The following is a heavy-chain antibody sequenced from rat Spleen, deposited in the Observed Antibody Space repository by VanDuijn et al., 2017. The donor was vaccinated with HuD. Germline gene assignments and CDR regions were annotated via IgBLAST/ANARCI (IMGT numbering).Heavy chain of an antibody. CDR2: ITYDGSGT. D-gene: IGHD1-10*01. CDR3: TRGGNYDFDH. Sequence: EVQLVDHGGGLVQPGRSLKLSCAPSGFTFSIYGLAWVRQAPTKGLEWVASITYDGSGTSYRDSVKGRFTISKDDAENTLYLQLDSLRSEDTATYYCTRGGNYDFDHWGQGVRVTVSS. V-gene: IGHV5-29*01. J-gene: IGHJ2*01. CDR1: GFTFSIYG.